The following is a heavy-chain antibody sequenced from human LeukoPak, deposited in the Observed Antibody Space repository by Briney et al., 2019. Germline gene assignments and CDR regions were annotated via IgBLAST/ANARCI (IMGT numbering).Heavy chain of an antibody. J-gene: IGHJ6*03. Sequence: SETLSLTCTVSGVSISSYYWSWIRQPPGKGLEWIGYIYYIGTTNYNPSLKSRVTISVDTSKNQFSLKLSSVTAADTAVYYCARGYGSGTFYYYYYMDVWGKGTTVTISS. V-gene: IGHV4-59*01. CDR2: IYYIGTT. CDR3: ARGYGSGTFYYYYYMDV. CDR1: GVSISSYY. D-gene: IGHD3-10*01.